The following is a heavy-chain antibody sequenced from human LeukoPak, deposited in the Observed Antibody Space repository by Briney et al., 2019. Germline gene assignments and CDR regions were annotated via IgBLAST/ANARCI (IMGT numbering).Heavy chain of an antibody. CDR1: GGSFSGYY. Sequence: ASETLSLTCAVYGGSFSGYYWSWIRQPPGKGLEWIGEINHSGSTNYNPSLKSRVTISVDTSKNQFSLKLSSVTAADTAVYYCARGTRWGAYHPFDYWGQGTLVTVSS. CDR3: ARGTRWGAYHPFDY. V-gene: IGHV4-34*01. D-gene: IGHD2-21*01. J-gene: IGHJ4*02. CDR2: INHSGST.